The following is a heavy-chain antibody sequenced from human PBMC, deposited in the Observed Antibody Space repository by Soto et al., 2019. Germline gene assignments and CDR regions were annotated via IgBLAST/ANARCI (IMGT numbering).Heavy chain of an antibody. CDR2: IWSDGSKE. CDR1: GFTFSDYG. Sequence: QVQLVESGGGVVQPGRSLKLSCTASGFTFSDYGMHWVRQAPGKGLEWVALIWSDGSKEYFADSVKGRFTISRANSKDTVYLTTNSLRAEDTAVYYCARRFEPRGFCSTYSLDYGLDVWGRGNTVTVS. J-gene: IGHJ6*02. V-gene: IGHV3-33*01. CDR3: ARRFEPRGFCSTYSLDYGLDV. D-gene: IGHD2-2*01.